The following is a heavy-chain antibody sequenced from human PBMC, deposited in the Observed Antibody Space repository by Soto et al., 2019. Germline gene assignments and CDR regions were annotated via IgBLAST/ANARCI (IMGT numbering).Heavy chain of an antibody. CDR2: ISGSGGST. CDR3: AKELGDYVWGSYRYSFDC. Sequence: EVQLLESGGGLVQPGGSLRLSCAASGFTFSSYAMRWVRQAPGKGLEWVSAISGSGGSTYYADSVKGRFTISRDNSKNTLYLQMNRLRAEDTAVYYCAKELGDYVWGSYRYSFDCWGQGTLVNVSS. CDR1: GFTFSSYA. D-gene: IGHD3-16*02. V-gene: IGHV3-23*01. J-gene: IGHJ4*02.